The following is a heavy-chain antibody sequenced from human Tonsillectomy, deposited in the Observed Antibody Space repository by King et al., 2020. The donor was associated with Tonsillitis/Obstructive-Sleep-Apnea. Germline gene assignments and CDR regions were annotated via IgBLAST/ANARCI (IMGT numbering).Heavy chain of an antibody. V-gene: IGHV3-23*04. CDR2: ISGSGGST. D-gene: IGHD3-10*01. CDR3: AKEGGSQSFIFFNY. Sequence: VQLVESGGGLIQPGGSLRLSCAASGFTFSSSAMSWVRQAPGKGLEWVSAISGSGGSTYYADSVEGRFTISRDNSKNTLYLQMNSLRAGDTAVYYCAKEGGSQSFIFFNYWGQGTLVTVSS. CDR1: GFTFSSSA. J-gene: IGHJ4*02.